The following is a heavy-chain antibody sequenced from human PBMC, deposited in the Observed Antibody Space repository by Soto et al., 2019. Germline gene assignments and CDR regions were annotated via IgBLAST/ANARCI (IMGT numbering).Heavy chain of an antibody. D-gene: IGHD6-19*01. J-gene: IGHJ6*02. Sequence: PSETLSLTCTVSGGSVSSGSYYWSWIRQPPGKGLEWIGYIYYSGSTNYNPSLKSRVTISVDTSKNQFSLKLSSVTAADTAVYYCARDGGSGWYLDGYRYGMDVWGQGTTVTVSS. V-gene: IGHV4-61*01. CDR3: ARDGGSGWYLDGYRYGMDV. CDR1: GGSVSSGSYY. CDR2: IYYSGST.